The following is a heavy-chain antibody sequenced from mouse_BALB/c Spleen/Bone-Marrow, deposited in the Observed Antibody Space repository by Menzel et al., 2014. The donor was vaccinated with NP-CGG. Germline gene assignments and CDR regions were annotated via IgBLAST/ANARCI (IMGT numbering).Heavy chain of an antibody. CDR2: INPNTDGT. CDR3: ARSRYFDN. CDR1: GYTSXDYY. V-gene: IGHV1-26*01. J-gene: IGHJ2*01. Sequence: EVHLVESGPELVKPGTSVKMSCKASGYTSXDYYMMWVRQSHGKSLEWIGHINPNTDGTFYNQKFKGKATLTVDKSSSTAYMQLNSLTSEDSAVYYCARSRYFDNWGQGTTLTVSS. D-gene: IGHD3-3*01.